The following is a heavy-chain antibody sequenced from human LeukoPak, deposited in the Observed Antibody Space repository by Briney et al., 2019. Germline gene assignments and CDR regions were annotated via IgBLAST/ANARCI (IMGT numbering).Heavy chain of an antibody. Sequence: GASVRVSCKASVYTFTSYGISWVREAPGQGLEWMGWINPNSGGTNYEQKFQGRVTMTSDTSISTAYMELSRLRSDDTAVYYCARDRQWLVPYYYDSSGPNDYWGQGTLVTVSS. J-gene: IGHJ4*02. CDR1: VYTFTSYG. CDR3: ARDRQWLVPYYYDSSGPNDY. V-gene: IGHV1-2*02. CDR2: INPNSGGT. D-gene: IGHD3-22*01.